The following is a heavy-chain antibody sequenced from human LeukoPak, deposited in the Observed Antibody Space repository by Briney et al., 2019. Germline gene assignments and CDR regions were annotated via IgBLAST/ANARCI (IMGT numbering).Heavy chain of an antibody. CDR3: ARDYGILTGDDAFDI. Sequence: ASVKVSCKASGYTFTRYYMHWVRQAPGQGLEWMGRINPNSGGTNYAQQFQGRVTMTRDASISTAYMELSRLRSDDTAVYYCARDYGILTGDDAFDIWGQGTMVTVSS. CDR2: INPNSGGT. J-gene: IGHJ3*02. D-gene: IGHD3-9*01. V-gene: IGHV1-2*06. CDR1: GYTFTRYY.